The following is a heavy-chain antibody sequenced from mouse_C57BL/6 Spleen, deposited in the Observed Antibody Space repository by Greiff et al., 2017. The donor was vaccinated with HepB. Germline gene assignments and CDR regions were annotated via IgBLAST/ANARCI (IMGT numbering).Heavy chain of an antibody. CDR2: IYPRSGNT. Sequence: VQLQESGAELARPGASVKLSCKASGYTFTSYGISWVKQRTGQGLEWIGEIYPRSGNTYYNEKFKGKATLTADKSSSTAYMELRSLTSEDSAVYFCARNYYGSPYYFDYWGQGTTLTVSS. J-gene: IGHJ2*01. D-gene: IGHD1-1*01. V-gene: IGHV1-81*01. CDR3: ARNYYGSPYYFDY. CDR1: GYTFTSYG.